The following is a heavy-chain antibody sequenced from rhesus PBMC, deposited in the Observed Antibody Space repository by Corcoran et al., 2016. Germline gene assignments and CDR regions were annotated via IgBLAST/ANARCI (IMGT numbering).Heavy chain of an antibody. J-gene: IGHJ4*01. CDR1: GGSFSSYW. CDR3: SRSPGAWFFDY. CDR2: IKGNSVGT. V-gene: IGHV4-80*01. D-gene: IGHD6-31*01. Sequence: QVQLQESGPGLVKPSETLSLTCAVSGGSFSSYWWSWIRQPPGKGLELIGEIKGNSVGTNYNPSLKSRITISRDASKNQFFLILNSVTAADTAVYYCSRSPGAWFFDYWGQGVLVTVSS.